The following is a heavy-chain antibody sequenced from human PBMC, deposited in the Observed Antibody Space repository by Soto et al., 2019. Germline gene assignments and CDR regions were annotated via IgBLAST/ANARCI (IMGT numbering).Heavy chain of an antibody. V-gene: IGHV3-30-3*01. CDR3: ATAMYSSSWYDKQYNWFDP. CDR1: GFTFSSYA. CDR2: ISYDGSNK. Sequence: QVQLVESGGGVVQPGRYLRLSCAASGFTFSSYAMHWVRQAPGKGLEWVAVISYDGSNKYYADSVKGRFSISRDNSKNTLYLQMNSLRAEDTAVYFCATAMYSSSWYDKQYNWFDPWGQGTLVTVSS. J-gene: IGHJ5*02. D-gene: IGHD6-13*01.